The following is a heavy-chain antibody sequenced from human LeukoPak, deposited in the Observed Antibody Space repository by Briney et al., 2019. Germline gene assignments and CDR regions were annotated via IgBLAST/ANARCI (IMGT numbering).Heavy chain of an antibody. V-gene: IGHV4-39*07. Sequence: ASETLSLTCTVSGGSISSSSYYWGWIRQPPGKGLEWIGSIYYSGSTYYNPSLKSRVTISVDTSKNQFSLKLSSVTAADTAVYYCARDGGLTIFGVSIDAFDIWGQGTMVTVSS. J-gene: IGHJ3*02. D-gene: IGHD3-3*01. CDR3: ARDGGLTIFGVSIDAFDI. CDR1: GGSISSSSYY. CDR2: IYYSGST.